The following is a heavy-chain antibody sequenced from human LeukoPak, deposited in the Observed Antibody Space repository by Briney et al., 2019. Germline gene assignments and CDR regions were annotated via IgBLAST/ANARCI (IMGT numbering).Heavy chain of an antibody. J-gene: IGHJ6*03. CDR1: GGSISSSSYY. CDR3: ARHRSVYYYYYYYMDV. D-gene: IGHD1-26*01. CDR2: IYYSGST. Sequence: SETLSLTCTVSGGSISSSSYYWGWIRQPPGKGLEWIGSIYYSGSTNYNPSLKSRVTISVDTSKNQFSLKLSSVTAADTAVYYCARHRSVYYYYYYYMDVWGKETTVTISS. V-gene: IGHV4-39*01.